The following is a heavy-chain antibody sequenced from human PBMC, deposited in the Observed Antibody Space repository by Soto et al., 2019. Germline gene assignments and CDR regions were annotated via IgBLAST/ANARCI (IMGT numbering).Heavy chain of an antibody. CDR1: GGTFSSYA. Sequence: GASVKVSCKASGGTFSSYAISWVRQAPGQGLEWMGGIIPIFGTANYAQKFQGRVTITADESTSTAYMELSSLRSEDTAVYYCARALYYYDSSGYYYGDYYYGMDVWGQGTAVTVS. CDR2: IIPIFGTA. J-gene: IGHJ6*02. CDR3: ARALYYYDSSGYYYGDYYYGMDV. V-gene: IGHV1-69*13. D-gene: IGHD3-22*01.